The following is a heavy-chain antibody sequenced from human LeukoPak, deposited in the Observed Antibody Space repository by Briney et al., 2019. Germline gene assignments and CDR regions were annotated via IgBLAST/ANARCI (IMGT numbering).Heavy chain of an antibody. CDR3: ARGVYWRYFDY. V-gene: IGHV4-34*01. J-gene: IGHJ4*02. CDR1: GGSISSGGYS. CDR2: INHSGST. Sequence: SETLSLTCAVSGGSISSGGYSWSWIRQPPGKGLEWIGEINHSGSTNYNPSLKSRVTISVDTSKNQFSLKLSSVTAADTAVYYCARGVYWRYFDYWGQGTLVTVSS. D-gene: IGHD3-3*01.